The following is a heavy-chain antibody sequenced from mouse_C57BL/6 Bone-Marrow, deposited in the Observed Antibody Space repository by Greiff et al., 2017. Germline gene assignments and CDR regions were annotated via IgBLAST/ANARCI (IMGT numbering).Heavy chain of an antibody. D-gene: IGHD2-4*01. J-gene: IGHJ2*01. CDR1: GYSFTGYY. CDR3: ARRYYDYDGCDY. Sequence: EVQLQQSGPELVKPGASVKISCKASGYSFTGYYMNWVKQSPEKSLEWIGEINPSTGGTTYHQKFKATATLTVAKSSSTAYMQLKSLTSEDSAVYYCARRYYDYDGCDYWGQGTTLTVSS. CDR2: INPSTGGT. V-gene: IGHV1-42*01.